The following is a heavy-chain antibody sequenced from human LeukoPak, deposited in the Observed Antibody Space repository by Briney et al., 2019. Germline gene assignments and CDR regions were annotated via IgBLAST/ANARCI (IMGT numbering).Heavy chain of an antibody. D-gene: IGHD6-19*01. J-gene: IGHJ4*01. CDR2: IKSKTDGGTT. CDR1: GFTFSNAW. V-gene: IGHV3-15*01. Sequence: GGSLRLSCAASGFTFSNAWMSWVRQAPGKGLEWVGRIKSKTDGGTTDYAAPVKGRFTISRDDSKNTLYLQMNSLKTEDTAVYYCTIPSSGRTFDYWDQGSLVTVSS. CDR3: TIPSSGRTFDY.